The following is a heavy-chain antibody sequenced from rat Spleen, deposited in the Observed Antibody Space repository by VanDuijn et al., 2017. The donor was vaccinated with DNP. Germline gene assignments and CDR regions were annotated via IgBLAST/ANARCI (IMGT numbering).Heavy chain of an antibody. D-gene: IGHD1-6*01. Sequence: EVQLVESGGGLVQPGRSLKLSCAASGFTFGNYGLAWVRQTPTNGLEWVASIGTGGGDTYYRDSVKGRFTISRVNAKNTQYLQMDSLRSDDTATYYCARGADGFDYWGQGLMVTVSS. CDR2: IGTGGGDT. J-gene: IGHJ2*01. V-gene: IGHV5S14*01. CDR1: GFTFGNYG. CDR3: ARGADGFDY.